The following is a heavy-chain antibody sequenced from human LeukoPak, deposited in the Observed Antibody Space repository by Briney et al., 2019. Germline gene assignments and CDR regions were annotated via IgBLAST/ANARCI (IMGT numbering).Heavy chain of an antibody. Sequence: PGGSLRLSCAASGFTFSSYAMSWVRQAPGKGLEWVSAISGSGGSTYYADSVKGRFTISRDNSNNTLYLQMNSLRAEDTAVYYCAKGHTSDRYYDIPISPLDYWGQGTLVTVSS. CDR1: GFTFSSYA. J-gene: IGHJ4*02. V-gene: IGHV3-23*01. D-gene: IGHD3-22*01. CDR3: AKGHTSDRYYDIPISPLDY. CDR2: ISGSGGST.